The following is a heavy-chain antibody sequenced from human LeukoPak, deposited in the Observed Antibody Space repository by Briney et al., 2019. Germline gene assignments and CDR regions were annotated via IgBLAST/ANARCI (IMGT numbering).Heavy chain of an antibody. Sequence: PGGSLRLSCAASGFTFSSYSMNWVHQAPGKGLEWVSSISSSSSYIYYADSVKGRFAISRDNAKNSLYLQTNSLRAEDTAVYYCARDSYGDHYYFDYWGQGTLVTVSS. J-gene: IGHJ4*02. CDR3: ARDSYGDHYYFDY. CDR1: GFTFSSYS. CDR2: ISSSSSYI. D-gene: IGHD4-17*01. V-gene: IGHV3-21*01.